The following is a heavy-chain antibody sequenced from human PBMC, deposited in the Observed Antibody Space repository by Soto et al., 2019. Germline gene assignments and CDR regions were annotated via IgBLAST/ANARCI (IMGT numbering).Heavy chain of an antibody. J-gene: IGHJ4*02. CDR2: IYPGDSDT. CDR3: GRCRSLVDYFKY. D-gene: IGHD2-8*02. Sequence: GESLKISCKGSGYSFTTYWLGWMRQVPGKGLEWMGIIYPGDSDTRYSPSFQGQVTISADKSISAAYLQWSSLTISDTAMYFCGRCRSLVDYFKYWGRGTLVTIGS. CDR1: GYSFTTYW. V-gene: IGHV5-51*01.